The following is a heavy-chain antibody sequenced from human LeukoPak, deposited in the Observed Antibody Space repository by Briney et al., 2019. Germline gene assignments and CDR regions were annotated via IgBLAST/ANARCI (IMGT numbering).Heavy chain of an antibody. J-gene: IGHJ5*02. CDR3: AREGFGVTMSP. CDR2: IYTSGST. D-gene: IGHD3-22*01. CDR1: GGSISSGSYY. Sequence: PSETLSLTCTVSGGSISSGSYYWSWIRQPAGKGLEWIGRIYTSGSTNYNPSLKSRVTISVDTSKNQFSLKLSSVTAADTAVYYCAREGFGVTMSPWGQGTRVTVSS. V-gene: IGHV4-61*02.